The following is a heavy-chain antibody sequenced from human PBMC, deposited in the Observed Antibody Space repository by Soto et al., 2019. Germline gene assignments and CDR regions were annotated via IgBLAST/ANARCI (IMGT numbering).Heavy chain of an antibody. CDR2: IYYSGST. CDR1: GGSISSYY. D-gene: IGHD3-10*01. Sequence: SETLSLTCTVSGGSISSYYWSWIRQPPGKGLEWIGYIYYSGSTNYNPSLKSRVTISVDTSKNQFSLKLSSVTAADTAVYYCARGWYYDSGSYLNWFDPWGQGTLVTVSS. V-gene: IGHV4-59*01. J-gene: IGHJ5*02. CDR3: ARGWYYDSGSYLNWFDP.